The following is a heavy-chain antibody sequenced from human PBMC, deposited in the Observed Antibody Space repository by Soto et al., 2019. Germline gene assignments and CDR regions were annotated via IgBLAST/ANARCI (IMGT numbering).Heavy chain of an antibody. V-gene: IGHV3-21*01. CDR2: ITSASDYI. Sequence: PGGSLRLSCVASGFMFTRSTMNWVRQAPGKGLEWVSSITSASDYIFYADSVKGRFTISRDNAKNSLYLQMNSLRAEDTAVYYCARVGTGSSTPLDIWGQRTMVTVSS. CDR1: GFMFTRST. J-gene: IGHJ3*02. CDR3: ARVGTGSSTPLDI. D-gene: IGHD3-9*01.